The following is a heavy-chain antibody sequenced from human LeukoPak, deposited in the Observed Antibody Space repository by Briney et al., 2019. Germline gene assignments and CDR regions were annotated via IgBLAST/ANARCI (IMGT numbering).Heavy chain of an antibody. J-gene: IGHJ6*03. CDR2: FDPEDGET. CDR3: ATNHYYYYMDV. V-gene: IGHV1-24*01. Sequence: ASVTVSFTVSGYTLTELSMHWVRQAPGKGLEWMGGFDPEDGETIYAQKFQGRVTMTEDTSTDTAYMELSSLRSEDTAVYYCATNHYYYYMDVWGKGTTVTVSS. CDR1: GYTLTELS.